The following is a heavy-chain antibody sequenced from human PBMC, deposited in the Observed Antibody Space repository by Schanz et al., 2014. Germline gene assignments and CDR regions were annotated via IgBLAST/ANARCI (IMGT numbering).Heavy chain of an antibody. D-gene: IGHD5-12*01. J-gene: IGHJ4*02. Sequence: QVQLVQSGSEVRKPGSSVRVSCKASGGTFTSYAFSWVRQAPGQGLEWMGRIIPIVDITNYAQKFQGRVTFTADKSTSTAFLEVNSLRSEDTAVYYCARTGYDPSLTNWGQGTLVTVSS. CDR2: IIPIVDIT. CDR1: GGTFTSYA. V-gene: IGHV1-69*04. CDR3: ARTGYDPSLTN.